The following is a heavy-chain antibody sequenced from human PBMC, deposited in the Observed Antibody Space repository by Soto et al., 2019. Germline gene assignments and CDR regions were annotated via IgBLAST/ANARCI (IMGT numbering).Heavy chain of an antibody. CDR1: GYTFTGYY. J-gene: IGHJ6*02. Sequence: VKVSCKASGYTFTGYYMHWVRQAPGQGLEWMGWINPNSGGTNYAQKFQGWVTMTRDTSISTAYMELSRLRSDDTAVYYCARGNPAGYSSGCVSYQNYSYYGMDVWGQGTSVTVS. V-gene: IGHV1-2*04. D-gene: IGHD6-19*01. CDR2: INPNSGGT. CDR3: ARGNPAGYSSGCVSYQNYSYYGMDV.